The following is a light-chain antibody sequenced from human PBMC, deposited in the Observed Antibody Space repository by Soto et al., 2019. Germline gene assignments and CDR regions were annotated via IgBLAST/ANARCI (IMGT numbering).Light chain of an antibody. Sequence: QSVLTQPPSVSGAPGQRVTISCTGNSSNIGAGYDVHWYHQLPGTAPKLLIYGNSDRPSGVPDRFSGSKSGTSASLAITGLQAEDEADYYCQSYDSSLSGVVFGGGTQLTVL. J-gene: IGLJ2*01. CDR3: QSYDSSLSGVV. V-gene: IGLV1-40*01. CDR2: GNS. CDR1: SSNIGAGYD.